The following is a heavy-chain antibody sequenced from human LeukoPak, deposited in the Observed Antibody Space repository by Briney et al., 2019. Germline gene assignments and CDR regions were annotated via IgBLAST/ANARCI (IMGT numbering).Heavy chain of an antibody. CDR1: GFNFRSYA. J-gene: IGHJ4*02. Sequence: GGSLRLSCAASGFNFRSYAMHWVRQPPHKGLEWVAVISYDGSNKYYADSVKGRFTISRDNSKNTLYLQMNSLRAEDTAVYYCARARSGCHDYWGQGTLVTVSS. CDR2: ISYDGSNK. CDR3: ARARSGCHDY. V-gene: IGHV3-30-3*01. D-gene: IGHD6-19*01.